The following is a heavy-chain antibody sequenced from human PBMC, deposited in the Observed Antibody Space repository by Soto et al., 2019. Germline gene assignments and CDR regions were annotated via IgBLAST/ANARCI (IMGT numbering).Heavy chain of an antibody. CDR2: IIPIFGTA. D-gene: IGHD1-26*01. Sequence: QVQLVQSGAEVKKPGSSVKVSCKASGGTFGNYGISWVRQAPGQGLEWMGGIIPIFGTANYAQRFQGRLTITADESTSTVYMELSSLRSEDTAVYYCAREGFSGSYYAYWGQGPLVTVSP. J-gene: IGHJ4*02. CDR3: AREGFSGSYYAY. V-gene: IGHV1-69*01. CDR1: GGTFGNYG.